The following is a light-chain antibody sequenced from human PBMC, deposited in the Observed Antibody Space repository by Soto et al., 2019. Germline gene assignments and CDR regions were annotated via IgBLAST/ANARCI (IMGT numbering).Light chain of an antibody. Sequence: DIQMTQSPSAMSASLGDRVTITCRASQGISNSLAWFQQKPGRVPKRLIYGASTLQSWAPSRFSGSASGAAFTITISSLQPEDFATYYCLQYNSYPFTFGGGTKVEIK. V-gene: IGKV1-17*03. CDR3: LQYNSYPFT. J-gene: IGKJ4*01. CDR2: GAS. CDR1: QGISNS.